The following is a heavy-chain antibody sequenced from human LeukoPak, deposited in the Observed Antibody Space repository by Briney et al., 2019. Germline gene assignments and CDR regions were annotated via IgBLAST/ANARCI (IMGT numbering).Heavy chain of an antibody. J-gene: IGHJ6*02. Sequence: ASVKVSCKASGYTFTSYYMHWVRQATGQGLEWMGWMNPNSGNTGYAQKFQGRVTMTRNTSISTAYMELSSLRSEDTAVYYCARTYYYGSGSYRLDYYGMDVWGQGTTVTVSS. CDR3: ARTYYYGSGSYRLDYYGMDV. D-gene: IGHD3-10*01. CDR2: MNPNSGNT. V-gene: IGHV1-8*02. CDR1: GYTFTSYY.